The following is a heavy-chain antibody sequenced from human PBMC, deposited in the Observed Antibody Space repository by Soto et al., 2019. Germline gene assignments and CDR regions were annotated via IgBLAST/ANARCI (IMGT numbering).Heavy chain of an antibody. V-gene: IGHV1-46*01. Sequence: ALLKVSCKASGYTLTSFYMPWMRQAPGQGLEWMGVIDPSAGSTTYAQKFKGRVRMTRDTFTSTVFMELSSLRSEDTAVYYCARSPRPTGTTLYYFDSWGQRTLVTVSS. CDR2: IDPSAGST. CDR1: GYTLTSFY. CDR3: ARSPRPTGTTLYYFDS. D-gene: IGHD1-1*01. J-gene: IGHJ4*02.